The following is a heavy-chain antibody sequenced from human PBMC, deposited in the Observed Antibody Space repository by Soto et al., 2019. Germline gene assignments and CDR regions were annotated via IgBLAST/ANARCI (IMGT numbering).Heavy chain of an antibody. CDR3: AKDKNNYDFWSGYFDY. CDR2: ISWNSGSI. J-gene: IGHJ4*02. D-gene: IGHD3-3*01. CDR1: GFTFDDYA. V-gene: IGHV3-9*01. Sequence: GGSLRLSCAASGFTFDDYAMHWVRQAPGKGLEWVSGISWNSGSIGYADSVKGRFTISRDNAKNSLYLQMNSLRAEDTALYYCAKDKNNYDFWSGYFDYWGQGTLVTVSS.